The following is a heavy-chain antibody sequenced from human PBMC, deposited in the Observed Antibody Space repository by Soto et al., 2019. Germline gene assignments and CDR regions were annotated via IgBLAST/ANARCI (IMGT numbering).Heavy chain of an antibody. Sequence: PGGSLRLSCAASRFTVSSKYKRGVRRAPGKGLEWVSCISSSSSSIYYADSVKGRFTISRDNAKNSLYLQMNSLRAEDTAIYYCARDPSSPYYGMDVWGQGTPVTVSS. CDR1: RFTVSSKY. CDR3: ARDPSSPYYGMDV. CDR2: ISSSSSSI. J-gene: IGHJ6*02. V-gene: IGHV3-21*01.